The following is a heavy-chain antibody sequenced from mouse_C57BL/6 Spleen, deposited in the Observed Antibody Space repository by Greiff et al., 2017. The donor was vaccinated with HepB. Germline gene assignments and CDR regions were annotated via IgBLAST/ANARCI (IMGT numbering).Heavy chain of an antibody. CDR3: ARQMNYYGSAYWYFDV. CDR2: INPSNGGT. V-gene: IGHV1-53*01. CDR1: GYTFTSYW. Sequence: QVQLQQPGTELVKPGASVKLSCKASGYTFTSYWMHWVKQRPGQGLEWIGNINPSNGGTNYNEKFKSKATLTVDKSSSTAYMQLSSLTSEDSAVYYCARQMNYYGSAYWYFDVWGTGTTVTVSS. D-gene: IGHD1-1*01. J-gene: IGHJ1*03.